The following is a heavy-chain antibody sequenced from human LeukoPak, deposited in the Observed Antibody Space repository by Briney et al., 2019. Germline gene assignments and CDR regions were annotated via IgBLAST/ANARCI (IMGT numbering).Heavy chain of an antibody. CDR1: RFTFSSYW. D-gene: IGHD6-13*01. CDR3: ARGGAVAGIMDV. CDR2: INSDGSST. J-gene: IGHJ6*04. V-gene: IGHV3-74*01. Sequence: GGSLRLSCAASRFTFSSYWMHWVRQAPGKGLVWVSRINSDGSSTTYADSVKGRFTISRDNAKNTLYLQMNSLRAEDTAVYYCARGGAVAGIMDVWGKGTTVTVFS.